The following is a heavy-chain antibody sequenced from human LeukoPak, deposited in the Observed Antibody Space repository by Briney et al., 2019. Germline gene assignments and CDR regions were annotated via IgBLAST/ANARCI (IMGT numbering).Heavy chain of an antibody. J-gene: IGHJ4*02. CDR3: ARDFSWGVDS. V-gene: IGHV1-2*02. CDR2: INANRGDT. Sequence: ASVKVSCKTSAYSFTGYFFHWIRQPPGQGLEGRGWINANRGDTNYAQQFQGRLTMTRNRSISTVYMELSRLRTDDTAVYYCARDFSWGVDSWGQGTLVTVSS. D-gene: IGHD3-10*01. CDR1: AYSFTGYF.